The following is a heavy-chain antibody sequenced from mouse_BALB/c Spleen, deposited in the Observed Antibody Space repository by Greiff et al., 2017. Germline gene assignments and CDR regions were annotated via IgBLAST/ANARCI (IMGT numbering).Heavy chain of an antibody. V-gene: IGHV5-17*02. Sequence: EVQLVESGGGLVQPGGSRKLSCAASGFTFSSFGMHWVRQAPEKGLEWVAYISSGSSTIYYADTVKGRFTISRDNPKNTLFLQMTSLRSEDTAMYYCARDSSMDYWGQGTSVTVSS. CDR3: ARDSSMDY. CDR2: ISSGSSTI. J-gene: IGHJ4*01. CDR1: GFTFSSFG.